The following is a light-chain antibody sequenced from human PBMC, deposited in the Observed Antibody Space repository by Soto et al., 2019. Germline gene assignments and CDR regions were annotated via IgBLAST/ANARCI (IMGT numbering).Light chain of an antibody. CDR3: QQFSSYPLT. Sequence: EIVLTQSPGTLSLSPGERATLSCRASQSVSSGYFAWYQHKPGQAPRLLIYDASSRATGIPDRFSGGGSGTDFTLTISRLEPEDFAVYYCQQFSSYPLTFGGGTKVDIK. CDR2: DAS. J-gene: IGKJ4*01. V-gene: IGKV3-20*01. CDR1: QSVSSGY.